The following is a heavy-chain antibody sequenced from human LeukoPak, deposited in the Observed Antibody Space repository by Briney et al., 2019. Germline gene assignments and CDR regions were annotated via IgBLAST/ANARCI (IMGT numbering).Heavy chain of an antibody. Sequence: SETLSLTCTVSGGSISSYDWSWIRQPPGKGLEWIGDIYYSGSTNYNPSLSSRVTISVDTSKNQFSPQLSSVPAAAPAVYYCARHRHYGDYYSDYWGQGTLVTVSS. J-gene: IGHJ4*02. CDR1: GGSISSYD. V-gene: IGHV4-59*08. CDR2: IYYSGST. D-gene: IGHD4-17*01. CDR3: ARHRHYGDYYSDY.